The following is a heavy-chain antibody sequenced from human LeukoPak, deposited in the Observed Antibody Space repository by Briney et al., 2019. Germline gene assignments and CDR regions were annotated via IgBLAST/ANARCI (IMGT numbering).Heavy chain of an antibody. V-gene: IGHV3-23*01. CDR2: ISASGVMT. D-gene: IGHD1-26*01. J-gene: IGHJ4*02. Sequence: PGGSLRLSCAASGFTFSSYAMSWVRQAPGKGLEWVSRISASGVMTYYADSVKGRFTVSRDNSKNSLYLQMSSLTAADTAVYYCAKDRSIGTYYTFDYWGQGTLVTVSS. CDR1: GFTFSSYA. CDR3: AKDRSIGTYYTFDY.